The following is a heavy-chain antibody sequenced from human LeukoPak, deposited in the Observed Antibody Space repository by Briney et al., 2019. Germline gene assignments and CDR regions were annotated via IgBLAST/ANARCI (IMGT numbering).Heavy chain of an antibody. CDR2: IVPIFGTA. CDR3: ARSSYYYDSSGPSDY. Sequence: SVKVSCKASGGTFSSYAISWVRQAPGQGLEWMGGIVPIFGTANYAQKFQGRVTITADESTSTAYMELSSLRSEDTAVYYCARSSYYYDSSGPSDYWGQGTLVTVSS. CDR1: GGTFSSYA. J-gene: IGHJ4*02. V-gene: IGHV1-69*13. D-gene: IGHD3-22*01.